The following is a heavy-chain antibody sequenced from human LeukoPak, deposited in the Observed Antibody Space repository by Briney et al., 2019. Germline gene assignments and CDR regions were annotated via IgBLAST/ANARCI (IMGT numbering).Heavy chain of an antibody. CDR1: GFTFDDYA. D-gene: IGHD5-18*01. CDR3: VSLSYSYGYGDDY. J-gene: IGHJ4*02. CDR2: ISWNSGSI. V-gene: IGHV3-9*01. Sequence: GGSLRLSCAASGFTFDDYAMHWVRQAPGKGLEWVSGISWNSGSIGYADSVKGRFTISRDNAKNSLCLQMNSLRAEDTALYYCVSLSYSYGYGDDYWGQGTLVTVSS.